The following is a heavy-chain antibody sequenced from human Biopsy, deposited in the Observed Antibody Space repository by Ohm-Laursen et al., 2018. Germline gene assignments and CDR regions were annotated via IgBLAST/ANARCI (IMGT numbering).Heavy chain of an antibody. V-gene: IGHV1-2*02. D-gene: IGHD3-16*01. CDR1: GYAVNDYF. J-gene: IGHJ3*01. CDR2: ISPNSGGT. CDR3: ARDIMNRIAGLVARSDVFDV. Sequence: ASVKVSCKSSGYAVNDYFLHWLRQAPGQGPEWMGLISPNSGGTNYAQKFQGRVTMTTDTSTSTVYLELRRLISDDTAVYYCARDIMNRIAGLVARSDVFDVWGQGTLVTVSS.